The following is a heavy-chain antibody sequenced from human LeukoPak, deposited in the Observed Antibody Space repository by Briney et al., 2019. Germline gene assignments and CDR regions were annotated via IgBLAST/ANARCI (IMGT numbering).Heavy chain of an antibody. CDR2: IYPGDSDT. D-gene: IGHD3-10*01. V-gene: IGHV5-51*01. J-gene: IGHJ4*02. Sequence: GASVKVSCKASGYTFTSYWIGWVRQMPGKGLEWMGIIYPGDSDTRYSPSFQGQVTISADKSISTAYLQWSSLKASYTAMYYCARSMSETYYYGSGSYSLVYWGQGTLVTVSS. CDR1: GYTFTSYW. CDR3: ARSMSETYYYGSGSYSLVY.